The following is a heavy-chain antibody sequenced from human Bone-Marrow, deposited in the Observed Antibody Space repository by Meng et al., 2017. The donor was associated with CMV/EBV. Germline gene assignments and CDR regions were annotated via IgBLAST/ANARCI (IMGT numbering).Heavy chain of an antibody. Sequence: GESLKISCAASGFTFSSYGMHWVRQAPGKGLEWVAFIRYDGSNKYYADSVKGRFTISRDNSKNTLYLQMNSLRAEDTAVYYCAKGATLTTVTTYYYYGMDVWGQGTTVTGSS. CDR2: IRYDGSNK. CDR1: GFTFSSYG. V-gene: IGHV3-30*02. CDR3: AKGATLTTVTTYYYYGMDV. J-gene: IGHJ6*02. D-gene: IGHD4-11*01.